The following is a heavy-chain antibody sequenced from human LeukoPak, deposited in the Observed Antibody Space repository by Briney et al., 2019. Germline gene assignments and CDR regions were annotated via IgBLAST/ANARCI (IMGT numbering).Heavy chain of an antibody. Sequence: ASVKVSCKASGYTFTSYGISWVRQAPGQGLEWMGWISAYNGNTNYAQKLQGRVTMTTDTSTSTAYMELRSLRSDDTAVYYCAGDSLSSNWNDGFDYWGQGTLVTVSS. CDR2: ISAYNGNT. D-gene: IGHD1-1*01. CDR3: AGDSLSSNWNDGFDY. J-gene: IGHJ4*02. CDR1: GYTFTSYG. V-gene: IGHV1-18*01.